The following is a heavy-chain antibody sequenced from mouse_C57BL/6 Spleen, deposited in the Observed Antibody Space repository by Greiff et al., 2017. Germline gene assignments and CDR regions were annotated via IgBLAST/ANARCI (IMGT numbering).Heavy chain of an antibody. CDR1: GYTFTSYW. CDR2: IDPSDSET. D-gene: IGHD2-3*01. Sequence: QVQLQQPGAELVRPGSSVKLSCKASGYTFTSYWMHWVKQRPIQGLEWIGNIDPSDSETHSNQKFKDKATLTVDKSSSTAYMQLSSLTSEDSAVYYGARWGRYDGYRPYAMDYWGQGTSVTVSS. CDR3: ARWGRYDGYRPYAMDY. J-gene: IGHJ4*01. V-gene: IGHV1-52*01.